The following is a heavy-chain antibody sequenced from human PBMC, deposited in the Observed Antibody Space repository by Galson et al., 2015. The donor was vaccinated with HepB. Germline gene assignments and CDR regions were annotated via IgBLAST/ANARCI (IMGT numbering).Heavy chain of an antibody. CDR1: GFTFSDYY. J-gene: IGHJ4*02. V-gene: IGHV3-11*06. CDR3: ARASFRGVPVNPFDY. Sequence: SLRLSCAASGFTFSDYYMSWIRQAPGKGLEWVSSISHSRTYTNYADSVKGRFTISRDNAKNSLYVQMNSLRAEDTAVYYCARASFRGVPVNPFDYWGQGTLVTVSS. CDR2: ISHSRTYT. D-gene: IGHD3-10*01.